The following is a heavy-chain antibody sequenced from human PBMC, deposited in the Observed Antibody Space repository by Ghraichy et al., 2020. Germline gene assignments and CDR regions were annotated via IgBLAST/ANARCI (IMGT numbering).Heavy chain of an antibody. CDR2: ISYDGSNK. V-gene: IGHV3-30-3*01. CDR3: AREGGDQGVGELSFDY. D-gene: IGHD3-10*01. Sequence: GGSLRLSCAASGFTFSSYAMHWVRQAPGKGLEWVAVISYDGSNKYYADSVKGRFTISRDNSKNTLYLQMNSLRAEDTAVYYCAREGGDQGVGELSFDYWGQGTLVTVSS. CDR1: GFTFSSYA. J-gene: IGHJ4*02.